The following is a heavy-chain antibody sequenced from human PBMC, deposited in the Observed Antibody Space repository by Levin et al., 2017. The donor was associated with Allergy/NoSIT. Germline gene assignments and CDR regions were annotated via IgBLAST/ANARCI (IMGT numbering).Heavy chain of an antibody. J-gene: IGHJ4*02. CDR2: ISYDGSNK. CDR3: AKDDYGEHFDY. Sequence: PGGSLRLSCAASGFTFRSYGMHWVRQAPGKGLEWVALISYDGSNKYYADSVKGRFTISRDNSKNTLYLQTNSLRAEDTAVYYCAKDDYGEHFDYWGQGTLVTVSS. CDR1: GFTFRSYG. D-gene: IGHD4-17*01. V-gene: IGHV3-30*18.